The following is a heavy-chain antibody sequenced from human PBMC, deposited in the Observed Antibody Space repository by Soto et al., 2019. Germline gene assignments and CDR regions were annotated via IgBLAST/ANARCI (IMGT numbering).Heavy chain of an antibody. Sequence: GSLRLSCAASVFACSSYAMSWVRQAPGKGLEWVSAISGIGGSTYYADSVKGRFTISRDNSKNTLYLQMNSLRAEDTAVYYCAKEGYCSGGSCYPEYFQHWGQGTLVTVSS. J-gene: IGHJ1*01. D-gene: IGHD2-15*01. V-gene: IGHV3-23*01. CDR3: AKEGYCSGGSCYPEYFQH. CDR1: VFACSSYA. CDR2: ISGIGGST.